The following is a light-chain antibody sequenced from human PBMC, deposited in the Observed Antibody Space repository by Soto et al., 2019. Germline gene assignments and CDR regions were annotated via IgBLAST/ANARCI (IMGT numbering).Light chain of an antibody. CDR2: DAS. CDR3: QQRSNWPLYT. V-gene: IGKV3-11*01. J-gene: IGKJ2*01. Sequence: EIVLTQSPATLSLSPGERATLSCRASQSVSSYLAWYQQKPGQAPRLLIYDASNRATGIPARFSGSGSGTDFILTSSSLEPEDFAVYYCQQRSNWPLYTFGQGTKLEIK. CDR1: QSVSSY.